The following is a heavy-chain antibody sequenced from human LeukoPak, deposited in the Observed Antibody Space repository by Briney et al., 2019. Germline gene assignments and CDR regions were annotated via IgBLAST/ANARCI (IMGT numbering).Heavy chain of an antibody. D-gene: IGHD5-12*01. V-gene: IGHV4-34*01. CDR3: AKLSSGYHGP. J-gene: IGHJ5*02. CDR1: GGSFSGYY. Sequence: PSETLSLTCAVYGGSFSGYYWSWIRQPPGKGLEWIGEINHSGSTNYNPSLKSRVTTSVDTSKNQFSLKLTSVTAADTAVYYCAKLSSGYHGPWGQGTLVTVTS. CDR2: INHSGST.